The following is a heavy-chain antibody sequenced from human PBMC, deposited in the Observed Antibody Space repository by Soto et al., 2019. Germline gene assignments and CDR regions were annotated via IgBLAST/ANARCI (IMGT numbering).Heavy chain of an antibody. CDR1: GYTFTGYY. CDR2: INPNSGGT. CDR3: ARGVGLVLVSELGSKLRYFDWLFDY. J-gene: IGHJ4*02. V-gene: IGHV1-2*04. Sequence: ASVKGSCKASGYTFTGYYMHWGRQAPGQGLEWMGWINPNSGGTNYAQKFQGWVTMTRDTSISTAYMEVTRLRSDDTAVYFCARGVGLVLVSELGSKLRYFDWLFDYWGQGTPVTVSS. D-gene: IGHD3-9*01.